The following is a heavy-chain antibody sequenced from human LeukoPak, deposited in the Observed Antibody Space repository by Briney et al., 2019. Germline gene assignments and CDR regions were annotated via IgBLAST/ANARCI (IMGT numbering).Heavy chain of an antibody. V-gene: IGHV3-21*01. D-gene: IGHD4/OR15-4a*01. CDR3: VRIPNSANFPNWFDP. Sequence: GGSLRLSCAASGFTFSSSTMNWVRQTPGKGLEWVSSISSSSNYIYYVDSVKGRFTISRDNAKNSLYLQTNSLRAEDTAVYYCVRIPNSANFPNWFDPWGQGTLVTVSS. J-gene: IGHJ5*02. CDR1: GFTFSSST. CDR2: ISSSSNYI.